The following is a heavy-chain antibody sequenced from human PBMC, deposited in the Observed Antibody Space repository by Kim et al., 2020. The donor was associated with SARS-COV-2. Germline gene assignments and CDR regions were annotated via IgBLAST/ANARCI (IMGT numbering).Heavy chain of an antibody. CDR2: GST. J-gene: IGHJ4*02. Sequence: GSTYYNPALKSRVTISVDTSKNQFSLKLSSVTAADTAVYYCAREDSGSLDYWGQGTLVTDSS. D-gene: IGHD3-10*01. CDR3: AREDSGSLDY. V-gene: IGHV4-31*02.